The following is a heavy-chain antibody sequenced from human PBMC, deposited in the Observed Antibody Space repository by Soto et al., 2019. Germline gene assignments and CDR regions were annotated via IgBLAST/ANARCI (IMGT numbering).Heavy chain of an antibody. CDR2: ISYDGSNK. V-gene: IGHV3-30-3*01. Sequence: PGGSLRLSCAASVFTFSSYAMHWVRQAPGKGLEWVAVISYDGSNKYYADSVKGRFTISRDNSKNTLYLQMNSLRAEDTAVYYCARDGDWEPYGFCGQGSLVTGSA. D-gene: IGHD1-26*01. J-gene: IGHJ4*02. CDR3: ARDGDWEPYGF. CDR1: VFTFSSYA.